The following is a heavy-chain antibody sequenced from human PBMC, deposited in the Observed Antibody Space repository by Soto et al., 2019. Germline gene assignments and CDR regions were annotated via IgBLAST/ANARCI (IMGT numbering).Heavy chain of an antibody. V-gene: IGHV6-1*01. J-gene: IGHJ6*02. D-gene: IGHD6-6*01. CDR2: TYYRSQWYT. CDR3: AKEFSSSASDDFYYYGMDV. CDR1: GDSVSSNSAA. Sequence: SQTLSLTCAISGDSVSSNSAAWNWIRQSPSRGLEWLGRTYYRSQWYTDYADSVKSRITISPDTSKNQFFLQLSSVTPEDTAVYYCAKEFSSSASDDFYYYGMDVWGQGTTVTVSS.